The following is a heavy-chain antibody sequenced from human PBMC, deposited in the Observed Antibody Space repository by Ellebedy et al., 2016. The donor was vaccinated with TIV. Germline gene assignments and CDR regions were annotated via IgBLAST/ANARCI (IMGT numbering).Heavy chain of an antibody. CDR2: IKEDGSQK. D-gene: IGHD6-6*01. CDR3: ARRPNYYGMDV. V-gene: IGHV3-7*05. CDR1: GFTFRSYW. Sequence: PGGSLRLSCAASGFTFRSYWMSWVRQAPGKGLEWVANIKEDGSQKYYVDSVKGRFTIARDNAKNSLHLQMNSLRAEDTAVYYCARRPNYYGMDVWGQGTTVTVSS. J-gene: IGHJ6*02.